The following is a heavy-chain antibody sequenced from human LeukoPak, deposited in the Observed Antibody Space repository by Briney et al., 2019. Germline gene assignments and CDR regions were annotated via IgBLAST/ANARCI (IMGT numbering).Heavy chain of an antibody. J-gene: IGHJ4*02. CDR3: ARRYSPTGPFDY. D-gene: IGHD1-14*01. CDR2: INPSGGST. Sequence: ASVKVSCKASGYTFTSYYMHWVRQAPGQGLEWMGIINPSGGSTSYAQKFQGRVTMTRDTSTSTVYMELSRLGSDDTAVYYCARRYSPTGPFDYWGPGTLVTVSS. CDR1: GYTFTSYY. V-gene: IGHV1-46*01.